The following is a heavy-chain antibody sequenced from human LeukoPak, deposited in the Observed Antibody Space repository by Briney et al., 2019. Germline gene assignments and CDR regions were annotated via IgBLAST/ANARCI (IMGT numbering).Heavy chain of an antibody. CDR3: ARDPSGKFFNWFDP. D-gene: IGHD1-26*01. V-gene: IGHV4-59*01. CDR2: IYYSGGT. CDR1: GDSISSYY. Sequence: PSETLSLTCTVSGDSISSYYWSWIRQPPGKGLEWIGYIYYSGGTNYNPSLKSRVTISVDTSKNQFSLKMRSVTAADTAVYYCARDPSGKFFNWFDPWGQGTLVTVSS. J-gene: IGHJ5*02.